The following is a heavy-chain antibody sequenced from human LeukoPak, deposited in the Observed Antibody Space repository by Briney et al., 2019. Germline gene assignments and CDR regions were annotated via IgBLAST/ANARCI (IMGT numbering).Heavy chain of an antibody. CDR2: IYYSGST. CDR1: GGSISSGDYY. CDR3: ARERFGELFHSTFDY. D-gene: IGHD3-10*01. V-gene: IGHV4-30-4*01. J-gene: IGHJ4*02. Sequence: PSETLSLTCTVSGGSISSGDYYWSWIRQPPGKGLEWIGYIYYSGSTYYNPSLKSRVTISVDTSKNQFSLKLSSVTAADTAVYYCARERFGELFHSTFDYWGQGTLVTVSS.